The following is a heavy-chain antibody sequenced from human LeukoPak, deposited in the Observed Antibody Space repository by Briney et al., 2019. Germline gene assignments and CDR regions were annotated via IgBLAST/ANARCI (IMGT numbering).Heavy chain of an antibody. CDR3: ARHVGIAAAPVY. V-gene: IGHV5-51*01. J-gene: IGHJ4*02. CDR1: GYDFTRYW. CDR2: IYAGDSES. Sequence: GESLKISCKGSGYDFTRYWIGWVRQTPGKGLEWMGVIYAGDSESRYRPSFRGQVTFSADKSTNTAYLQWSSLKASDTAMYYCARHVGIAAAPVYWGQGTLVTVSS. D-gene: IGHD6-13*01.